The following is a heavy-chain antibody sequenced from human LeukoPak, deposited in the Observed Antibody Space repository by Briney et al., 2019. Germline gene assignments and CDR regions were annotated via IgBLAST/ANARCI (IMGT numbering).Heavy chain of an antibody. CDR3: ARRAGELGSAFDI. V-gene: IGHV4-30-2*01. CDR1: GGSVSSGGYY. D-gene: IGHD6-19*01. CDR2: IYHSGST. Sequence: PSQTLSLTCTVSGGSVSSGGYYWSWIRQPPGKGLEGIGYIYHSGSTYYNPSLKSRVTISVDRSKNQFSLKLSSVTAADTAVYYCARRAGELGSAFDIWGQGTMVTVSS. J-gene: IGHJ3*02.